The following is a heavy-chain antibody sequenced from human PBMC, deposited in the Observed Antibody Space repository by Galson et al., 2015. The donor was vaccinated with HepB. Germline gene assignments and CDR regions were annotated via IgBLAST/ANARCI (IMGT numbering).Heavy chain of an antibody. Sequence: SETLSLTCAVYGGSFSGYYWSWIRQPPGKGLEWIGEINHSGSTNYNPSLKSRVTISVDTSKNQFSLKLSSVTAADTAVYYCARRTGYSSSWYDYWGQGTLVTVSS. CDR3: ARRTGYSSSWYDY. CDR1: GGSFSGYY. CDR2: INHSGST. V-gene: IGHV4-34*01. D-gene: IGHD6-13*01. J-gene: IGHJ4*02.